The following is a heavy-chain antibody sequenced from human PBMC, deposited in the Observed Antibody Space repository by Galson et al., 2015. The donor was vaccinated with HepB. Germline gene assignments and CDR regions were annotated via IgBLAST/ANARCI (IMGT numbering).Heavy chain of an antibody. Sequence: SLRLSCAASGFNFTSYWMRWVRQGPGKGLVWVSRIKSDGSSTSYADSVKGRFTISRDNAKKTLYLQMNSLRAEDTAMYYCARQRACGGDCPGNYGMDVWGPGTTVTVSS. D-gene: IGHD2-21*02. CDR1: GFNFTSYW. V-gene: IGHV3-74*01. CDR3: ARQRACGGDCPGNYGMDV. J-gene: IGHJ6*02. CDR2: IKSDGSST.